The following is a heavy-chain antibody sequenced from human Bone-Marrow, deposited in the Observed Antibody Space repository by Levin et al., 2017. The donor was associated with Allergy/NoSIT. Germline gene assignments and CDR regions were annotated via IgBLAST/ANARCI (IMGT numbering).Heavy chain of an antibody. Sequence: PGGSLRLSCAASVFTLSTYSMNWFRQAPGQGLEWLAHITGSGRDTYYADSVKGRFIISRDNAKNSVYLEMNSLRAEDTAVYYCARDELFKDVLTGSFDYWGQGALVTVSS. V-gene: IGHV3-48*01. D-gene: IGHD3-9*01. J-gene: IGHJ4*02. CDR2: ITGSGRDT. CDR1: VFTLSTYS. CDR3: ARDELFKDVLTGSFDY.